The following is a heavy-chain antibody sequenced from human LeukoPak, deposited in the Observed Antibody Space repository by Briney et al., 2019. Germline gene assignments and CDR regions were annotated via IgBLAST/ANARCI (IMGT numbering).Heavy chain of an antibody. Sequence: GGSLRFSCAASGFSFSSHAVTWVRQAPGKGLQWVSSIDTSGNTYYADSVKGRFSVSRDNSKNTVYFQMNSLRAEDTAVYYCARVSVTTPNYYYYGMDVWGQGTTVTVSS. CDR3: ARVSVTTPNYYYYGMDV. V-gene: IGHV3-23*01. D-gene: IGHD4-17*01. CDR1: GFSFSSHA. CDR2: IDTSGNT. J-gene: IGHJ6*02.